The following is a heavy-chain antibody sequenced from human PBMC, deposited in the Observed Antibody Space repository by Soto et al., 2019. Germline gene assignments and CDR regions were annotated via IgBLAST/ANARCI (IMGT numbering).Heavy chain of an antibody. V-gene: IGHV4-30-4*02. Sequence: SETMSLTCTVSGGTISSGDYYWSWIRQPPGKGLEWIGYIYYSGSTYYNPSLKSRVTISVDTSKNQFSLKLSSVTAADTAVYYCARGDVVVPAIGAFDIWGQGTMVTVSS. CDR3: ARGDVVVPAIGAFDI. J-gene: IGHJ3*02. CDR2: IYYSGST. CDR1: GGTISSGDYY. D-gene: IGHD2-2*01.